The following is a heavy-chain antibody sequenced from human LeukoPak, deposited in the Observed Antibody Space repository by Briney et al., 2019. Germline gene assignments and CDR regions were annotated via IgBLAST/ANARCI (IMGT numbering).Heavy chain of an antibody. V-gene: IGHV3-30*18. J-gene: IGHJ6*02. D-gene: IGHD4-17*01. CDR2: ISYDGSDK. CDR1: GFTFSSYG. Sequence: PGGSLRLSCVASGFTFSSYGMHWVRQAPGKGLEWVAVISYDGSDKYYAGSVKGRFTISRDNSKNTLYLQMNSLRAEDTAVYYCAKSHGDEYYYYYGMDVWGQGTTVTVS. CDR3: AKSHGDEYYYYYGMDV.